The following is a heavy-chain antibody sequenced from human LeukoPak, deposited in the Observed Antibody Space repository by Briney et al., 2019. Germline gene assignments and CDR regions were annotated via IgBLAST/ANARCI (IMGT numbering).Heavy chain of an antibody. D-gene: IGHD6-13*01. V-gene: IGHV3-23*01. Sequence: GGSLRLSCAASGFTFSNYAMSWVRQAPGKGLEWVSAISGTGYNTYYADSVKGRFTISRDNSKNTVYLQINTLRAEDTAVYYCAKDSYGSPPRVDYWGQGTLVTVSS. CDR2: ISGTGYNT. CDR3: AKDSYGSPPRVDY. CDR1: GFTFSNYA. J-gene: IGHJ4*02.